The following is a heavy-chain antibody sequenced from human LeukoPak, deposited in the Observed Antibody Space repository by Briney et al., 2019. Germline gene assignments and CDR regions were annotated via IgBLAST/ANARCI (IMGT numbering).Heavy chain of an antibody. CDR1: AFTFIAFA. CDR3: TKDGLRGYDFDY. J-gene: IGHJ4*02. D-gene: IGHD5-12*01. V-gene: IGHV3-23*01. CDR2: ISIAGGSP. Sequence: QSGGSLRPSCAASAFTFIAFAMSWVRLAPREGLKWVSTISIAGGSPNFPDSVRGRFTNTRDNSKNMLYLQMNRLRAEDTALYYCTKDGLRGYDFDYWGQGALVTVSS.